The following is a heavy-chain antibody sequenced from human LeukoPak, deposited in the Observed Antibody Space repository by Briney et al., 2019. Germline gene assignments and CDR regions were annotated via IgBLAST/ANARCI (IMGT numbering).Heavy chain of an antibody. CDR3: ARECSGGSCYRTVDY. J-gene: IGHJ4*02. V-gene: IGHV3-21*01. Sequence: GGSLRLSCAASGFTFSSYAMSWVRQAPGKGLEWVSSISSSSSYIYYADSVKGRFTISRDNAKNSLYLQMNSLRAEDTAVYYCARECSGGSCYRTVDYWGQGTLVTVSS. D-gene: IGHD2-15*01. CDR2: ISSSSSYI. CDR1: GFTFSSYA.